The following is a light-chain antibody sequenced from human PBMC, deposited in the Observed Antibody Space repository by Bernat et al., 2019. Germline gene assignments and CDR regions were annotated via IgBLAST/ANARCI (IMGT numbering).Light chain of an antibody. V-gene: IGKV1-17*01. J-gene: IGKJ4*01. Sequence: DVQMTQSPSSLSASVGDRVTITCRASQDIRNDVVWFQQISGKAPKRLIYAASSLQSGVPSRFSGSASGPEFTLTISSLQPDDFGTYYCLQHSAFPHTFGGGTKVDI. CDR2: AAS. CDR1: QDIRND. CDR3: LQHSAFPHT.